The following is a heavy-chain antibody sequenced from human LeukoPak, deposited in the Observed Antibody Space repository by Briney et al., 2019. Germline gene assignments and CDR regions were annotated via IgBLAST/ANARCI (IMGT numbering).Heavy chain of an antibody. CDR1: GGPISSGSYY. D-gene: IGHD4-23*01. Sequence: SETLSLTCTVSGGPISSGSYYWSWIRQPAGKGLEWIGRIYTSGSTNYNPSLKSRVTISVDTSKNQFSLKLSSVTAADTAVYYCARETYGGNDYWGQGTLVTVSS. CDR2: IYTSGST. J-gene: IGHJ4*02. CDR3: ARETYGGNDY. V-gene: IGHV4-61*02.